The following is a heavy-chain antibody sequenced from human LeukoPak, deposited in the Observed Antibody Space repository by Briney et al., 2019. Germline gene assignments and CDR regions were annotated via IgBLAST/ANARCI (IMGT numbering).Heavy chain of an antibody. CDR3: AAMDTAILTTDY. CDR2: IYYSGST. V-gene: IGHV4-30-4*01. Sequence: SQTLSLTCTVSGGSISSGDYYWSWIRQPPGKGLDWIGYIYYSGSTNYNPSLKSRVTISVDTSKNQFSLKLSSVTAADTAVYYCAAMDTAILTTDYWGQGTLVTVSS. D-gene: IGHD5-18*01. CDR1: GGSISSGDYY. J-gene: IGHJ4*02.